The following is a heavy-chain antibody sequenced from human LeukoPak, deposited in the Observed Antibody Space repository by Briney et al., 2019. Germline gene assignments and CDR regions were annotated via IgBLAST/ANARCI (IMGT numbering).Heavy chain of an antibody. CDR1: GFTVSNNY. Sequence: PGGSLRLSCTASGFTVSNNYMNWVRQAPGKGLEWVSSISSSSSYIYYADSVKGRFTISRDNAKNSLYLQMNSLRAEDTAVYYCARDPRYSSSSDFYFDYWGQGTLVTVSS. V-gene: IGHV3-21*01. CDR2: ISSSSSYI. D-gene: IGHD6-6*01. CDR3: ARDPRYSSSSDFYFDY. J-gene: IGHJ4*02.